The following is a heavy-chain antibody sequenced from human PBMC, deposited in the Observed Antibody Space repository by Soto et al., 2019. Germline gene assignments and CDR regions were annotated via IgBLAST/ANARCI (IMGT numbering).Heavy chain of an antibody. J-gene: IGHJ3*01. CDR2: ISADNGST. D-gene: IGHD4-17*01. Sequence: ASVKASCKASGYTFTSYGISWVRQAPGQGLEWMGWISADNGSTNYAQKIQGRVTMTTDTSTSTAYMELRSLRSDDTAVYYCARSYGDYLDALDFWGQGTMVTVSS. CDR1: GYTFTSYG. V-gene: IGHV1-18*01. CDR3: ARSYGDYLDALDF.